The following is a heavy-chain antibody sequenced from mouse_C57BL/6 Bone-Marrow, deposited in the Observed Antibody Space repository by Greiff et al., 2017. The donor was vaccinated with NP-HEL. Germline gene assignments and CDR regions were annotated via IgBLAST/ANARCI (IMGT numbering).Heavy chain of an antibody. CDR2: IDPSDSYT. Sequence: VQLQQPGAELVMPGASVKLSCKASGYTFTSYWMHWVKQRPGQGLEWIGEIDPSDSYTNYNQKFKGKSTLTVDKSSSTAYMQLSSLTSEDSAVYYCARFITTVVATGYYAMDYWGQGTSVTVSS. CDR3: ARFITTVVATGYYAMDY. CDR1: GYTFTSYW. D-gene: IGHD1-1*01. J-gene: IGHJ4*01. V-gene: IGHV1-69*01.